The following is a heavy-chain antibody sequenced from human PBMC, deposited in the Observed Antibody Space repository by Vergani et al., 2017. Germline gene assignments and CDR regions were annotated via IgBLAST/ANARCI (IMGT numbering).Heavy chain of an antibody. CDR1: GGSFSGYY. D-gene: IGHD1-1*01. Sequence: QVQLQQWGAGLLKPSETLSLTCAVYGGSFSGYYWSWIRQPPGKGLVWIGESNHSGSTNYNPSLKSRVTISVDTSKNQFSLKLSSVSAADTAVYYCARGRGIRKERGTRGSYWFDPWGQGTLVTVSS. CDR2: SNHSGST. J-gene: IGHJ5*02. V-gene: IGHV4-34*01. CDR3: ARGRGIRKERGTRGSYWFDP.